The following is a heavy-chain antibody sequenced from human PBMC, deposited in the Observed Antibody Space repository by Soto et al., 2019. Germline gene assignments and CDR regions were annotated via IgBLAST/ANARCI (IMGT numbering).Heavy chain of an antibody. D-gene: IGHD1-26*01. V-gene: IGHV1-2*04. CDR1: GYTFTGYY. CDR3: ARGKWELSYYFDY. Sequence: GASVKVSCKAPGYTFTGYYMHWVRQAPGQGLEWMGWINPNSGGTNYAQKFQGWVTMTRDTSISTAYMELSRLRSDDTAVYYCARGKWELSYYFDYWGQGTLVTVSS. CDR2: INPNSGGT. J-gene: IGHJ4*02.